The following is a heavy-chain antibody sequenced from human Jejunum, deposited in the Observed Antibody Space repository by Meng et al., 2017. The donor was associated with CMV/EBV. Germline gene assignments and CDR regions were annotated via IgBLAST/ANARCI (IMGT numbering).Heavy chain of an antibody. Sequence: SLTCAVSGDSFSSDVWWSWVRQPPGKGLEWIGEMHHGGTTTYNPSLKSRVTISLDESKTEFSLKLSSQTAADTAVYYCGRNGYYSVDYWGQGALVTVSS. D-gene: IGHD3-22*01. CDR1: GDSFSSDVW. CDR3: GRNGYYSVDY. V-gene: IGHV4-4*02. CDR2: MHHGGTT. J-gene: IGHJ4*02.